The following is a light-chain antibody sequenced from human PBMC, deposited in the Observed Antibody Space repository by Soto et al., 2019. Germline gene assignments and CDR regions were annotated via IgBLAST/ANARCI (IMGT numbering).Light chain of an antibody. V-gene: IGKV3-11*01. CDR3: QHRSNSPPPWT. CDR2: DAS. J-gene: IGKJ1*01. Sequence: EIVLTQSPATLSLSPGDRATLSCRASQSTGRYLAWYQQKVGQAPRLLIYDASNRATAIPARFSGSGSGTDFTLPISSLEPEDFAVYFCQHRSNSPPPWTFGQGTKVEIK. CDR1: QSTGRY.